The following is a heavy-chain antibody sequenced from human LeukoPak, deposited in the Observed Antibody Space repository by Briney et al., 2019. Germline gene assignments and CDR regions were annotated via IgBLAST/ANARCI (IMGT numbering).Heavy chain of an antibody. CDR2: INPNSGGT. CDR1: GYTFTGYY. V-gene: IGHV1-2*02. CDR3: AREGLGYCSSTSCYRGSGYFDY. Sequence: ASVKVSCKASGYTFTGYYMHWVRQAPGQGLEWMGWINPNSGGTNYAQKFQGRATMTRDTSISTAYMELSRLRSDDTAVYYCAREGLGYCSSTSCYRGSGYFDYWGQGTLVTVSS. D-gene: IGHD2-2*02. J-gene: IGHJ4*02.